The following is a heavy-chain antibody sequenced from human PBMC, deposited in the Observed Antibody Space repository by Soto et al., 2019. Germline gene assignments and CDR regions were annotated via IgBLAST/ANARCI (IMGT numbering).Heavy chain of an antibody. D-gene: IGHD5-18*01. V-gene: IGHV4-30-4*01. CDR1: GGSVTSDEDY. CDR2: ISSSGST. Sequence: SETLSLTCTVSGGSVTSDEDYWTWIRQSPGKGLEWIGYISSSGSTGYNPSLKTRLSMSVDRSKNQFTLRLTSVTAADTAVYFCASESGSTYGYFDHWGQGTQVTVSS. J-gene: IGHJ4*02. CDR3: ASESGSTYGYFDH.